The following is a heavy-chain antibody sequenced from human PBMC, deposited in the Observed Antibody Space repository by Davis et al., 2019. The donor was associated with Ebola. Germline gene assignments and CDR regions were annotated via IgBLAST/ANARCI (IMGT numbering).Heavy chain of an antibody. D-gene: IGHD3-16*01. Sequence: GKSLKISCAASGFSVSANYMSWVRLAPGKGLECVALIHSADITYYADSVKGRFTISRDTFKNAVYLQMSGLTVEDTAVYYCARGGAFGENDLWGQGARVTVSS. V-gene: IGHV3-53*01. CDR1: GFSVSANY. J-gene: IGHJ4*02. CDR2: IHSADIT. CDR3: ARGGAFGENDL.